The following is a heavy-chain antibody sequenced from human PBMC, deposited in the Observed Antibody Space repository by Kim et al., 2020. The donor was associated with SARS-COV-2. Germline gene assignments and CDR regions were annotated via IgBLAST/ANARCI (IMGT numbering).Heavy chain of an antibody. CDR3: AKEVIGSGYYHYYYYGMDV. CDR2: ISYDGSNK. CDR1: GFTFSSYG. V-gene: IGHV3-30*18. D-gene: IGHD3-3*01. Sequence: GGSLRLSCAASGFTFSSYGMHWVRQAPGKGLEWVAVISYDGSNKYYADSVKGRFTISRDNSKNTLYLQMNSLRAEDTAVYYCAKEVIGSGYYHYYYYGMDVWGQGTTVTVSS. J-gene: IGHJ6*02.